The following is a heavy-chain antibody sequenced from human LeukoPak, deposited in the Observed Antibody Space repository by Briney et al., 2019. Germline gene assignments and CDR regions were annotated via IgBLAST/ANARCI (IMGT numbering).Heavy chain of an antibody. J-gene: IGHJ4*02. V-gene: IGHV1-2*06. CDR1: GYTFTSYG. Sequence: ASVKVSCKASGYTFTSYGISWVRQAPGQGLEWMGRINPNSGGTNYAQKFQGRVTMTRDTSISTAYMELSRLRSDDTAVYYCAKDITPRVAATLTDYWGQGTLVTVSS. CDR2: INPNSGGT. CDR3: AKDITPRVAATLTDY. D-gene: IGHD2-15*01.